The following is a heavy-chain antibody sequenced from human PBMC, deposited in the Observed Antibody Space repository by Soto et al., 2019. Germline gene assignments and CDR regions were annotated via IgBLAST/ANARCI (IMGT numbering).Heavy chain of an antibody. CDR1: GFTFTSYG. J-gene: IGHJ3*02. Sequence: ASVKVSCKASGFTFTSYGISWVRQAPGQGLEWMGWISAYNGNTNYAQELQGRVTMTTDTSTSTAYMELRSLRSDDTAVYYCARVGSGWYRGAFDIWGQGTMVTVSS. CDR2: ISAYNGNT. CDR3: ARVGSGWYRGAFDI. D-gene: IGHD6-19*01. V-gene: IGHV1-18*01.